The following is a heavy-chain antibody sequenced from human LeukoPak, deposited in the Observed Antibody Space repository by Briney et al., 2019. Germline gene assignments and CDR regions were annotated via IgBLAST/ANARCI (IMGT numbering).Heavy chain of an antibody. J-gene: IGHJ4*02. CDR2: ISGSGGST. V-gene: IGHV3-23*01. D-gene: IGHD4-11*01. CDR1: GFPFSSYA. Sequence: PGGSLRLSCAASGFPFSSYARSWVRQAPGKGLEWVSAISGSGGSTYDADPVKGRFTISRDNSKNTLYLQMNSLSAEDTALYYCAKVRLSKYGLFDYWGQGTLVTVSS. CDR3: AKVRLSKYGLFDY.